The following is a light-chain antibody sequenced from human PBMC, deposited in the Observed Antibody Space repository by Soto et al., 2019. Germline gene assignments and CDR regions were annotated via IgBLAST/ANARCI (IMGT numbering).Light chain of an antibody. CDR1: QSVRSNY. CDR2: GAS. V-gene: IGKV3-20*01. J-gene: IGKJ4*01. CDR3: QQYASSPLT. Sequence: EIVLTQSPGTLSLSSGERATLSCRASQSVRSNYLAWYQQKPRQAPRLLIYGASSRATGIPDRFGGSGSGTDFTLTISRLEPEDFAVYYCQQYASSPLTFGGGTKVEIK.